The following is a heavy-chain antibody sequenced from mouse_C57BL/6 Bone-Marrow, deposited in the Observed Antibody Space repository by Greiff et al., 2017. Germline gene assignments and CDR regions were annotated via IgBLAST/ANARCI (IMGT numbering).Heavy chain of an antibody. CDR3: ARSGPLGRSFDY. Sequence: QVQLQQPGAELVKPGASVKMSCKASGYTFTSYWITWVKQRPGQGLEWIGDIYPTSGRTNYNEKFKSKAILTVDTSSNTAYMPLSSLTSEDSAVFYGARSGPLGRSFDYWGQGTTLTVSS. J-gene: IGHJ2*01. V-gene: IGHV1-55*01. CDR2: IYPTSGRT. CDR1: GYTFTSYW. D-gene: IGHD4-1*01.